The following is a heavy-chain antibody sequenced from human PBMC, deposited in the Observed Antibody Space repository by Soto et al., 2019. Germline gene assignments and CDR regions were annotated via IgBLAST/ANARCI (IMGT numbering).Heavy chain of an antibody. CDR3: AKHRYHDSSGYNNWFDP. D-gene: IGHD3-22*01. Sequence: PGGSLRLSCAASGFTFSSYAMSWVRQVPGKGLEWVSVISGSGGSTDYADSVKGRFTISRDNSKNTLYLQMNSLRAEDTALYYCAKHRYHDSSGYNNWFDPWGQGTLVTVSS. CDR2: ISGSGGST. V-gene: IGHV3-23*01. CDR1: GFTFSSYA. J-gene: IGHJ5*02.